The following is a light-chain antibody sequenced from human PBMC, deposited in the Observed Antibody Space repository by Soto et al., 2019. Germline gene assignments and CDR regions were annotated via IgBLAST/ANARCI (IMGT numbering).Light chain of an antibody. V-gene: IGLV4-69*01. J-gene: IGLJ3*02. Sequence: QPVLTQSPSASASLGASVKLTCTLSSGHSSYAIEWHQQQPEKGPRYLMKLNSDGSHSKGEGIPDRFSGSSSGADRYITISSLKSEDEADAYCQTWGTGIGMFGGGTKVNVL. CDR2: LNSDGSH. CDR3: QTWGTGIGM. CDR1: SGHSSYA.